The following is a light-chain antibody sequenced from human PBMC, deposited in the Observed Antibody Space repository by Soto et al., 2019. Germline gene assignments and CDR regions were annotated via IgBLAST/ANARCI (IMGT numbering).Light chain of an antibody. CDR1: TGAVTSGLY. Sequence: QAVVTQEPSLTVSPGGTVTLTCGSSTGAVTSGLYPYWFQQKPGQAPRTLIYDTNNKHSWTPARFSGSVLGGKAALTLSGAQLEEGAGYSCWLSFVPPHVVFGGGTKLTAL. J-gene: IGLJ2*01. V-gene: IGLV7-46*01. CDR3: WLSFVPPHVV. CDR2: DTN.